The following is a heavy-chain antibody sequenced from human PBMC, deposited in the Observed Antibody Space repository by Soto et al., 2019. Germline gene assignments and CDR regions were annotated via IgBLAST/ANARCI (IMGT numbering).Heavy chain of an antibody. CDR2: IYYTGNN. CDR3: ARVGKYYYNGLDV. CDR1: GDPISGYY. V-gene: IGHV4-59*01. J-gene: IGHJ6*02. Sequence: QVQLQESGPGLVKPSETLSLTCAISGDPISGYYWTWIRQPPGKGLEWIGYIYYTGNNKYSPSLMSRVTSSVDTSKNQLSLMVTSVTAADTAVYYCARVGKYYYNGLDVWGQGTTVTVSS.